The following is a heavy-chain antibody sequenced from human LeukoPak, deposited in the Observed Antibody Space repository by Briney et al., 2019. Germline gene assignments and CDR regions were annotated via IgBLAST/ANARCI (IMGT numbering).Heavy chain of an antibody. D-gene: IGHD2-15*01. CDR1: GYTFTSFG. CDR3: TRDHCRGDNCPYFDY. CDR2: IGAYNGDT. Sequence: GASVKVSFKPSGYTFTSFGISWVRQAPGQGLEWMGWIGAYNGDTNHAQKFQGRVTMTTDTSTSTAYMDLRSLRSDDTAVYYCTRDHCRGDNCPYFDYWGQGTLVTVSS. J-gene: IGHJ4*02. V-gene: IGHV1-18*04.